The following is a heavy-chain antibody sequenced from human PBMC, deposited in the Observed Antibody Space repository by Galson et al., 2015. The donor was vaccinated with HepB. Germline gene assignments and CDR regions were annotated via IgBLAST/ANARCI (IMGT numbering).Heavy chain of an antibody. Sequence: LRLSCAASGFPFSSYGMHWVRQAPGKGLEWVAMISYDGSNIYYGDSVKGRFTISRDNSKNTLYLQMSGLRPEDTAVYYCAKKRAGSTWSPCDYWDQGTLVTVSS. D-gene: IGHD2/OR15-2a*01. J-gene: IGHJ4*02. V-gene: IGHV3-30*18. CDR2: ISYDGSNI. CDR3: AKKRAGSTWSPCDY. CDR1: GFPFSSYG.